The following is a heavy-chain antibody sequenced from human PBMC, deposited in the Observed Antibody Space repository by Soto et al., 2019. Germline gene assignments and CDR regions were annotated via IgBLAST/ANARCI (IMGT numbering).Heavy chain of an antibody. J-gene: IGHJ4*01. CDR1: GDSITSNSYF. Sequence: SETLSLTCTVSGDSITSNSYFWAWIRQPPGKGLEWIGSIYYSGTTYYNPSLKSRVTISVDRSKNQFSLKLSSVTAADTPVYYCGRHCSVDYCDYLGHGALVTVSS. CDR3: GRHCSVDYCDY. D-gene: IGHD2-15*01. V-gene: IGHV4-39*01. CDR2: IYYSGTT.